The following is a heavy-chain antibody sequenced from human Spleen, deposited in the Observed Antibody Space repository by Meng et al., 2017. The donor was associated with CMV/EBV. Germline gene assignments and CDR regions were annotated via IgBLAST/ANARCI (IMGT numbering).Heavy chain of an antibody. CDR3: AKEGGAKSRRKPYYFGMDV. J-gene: IGHJ6*02. CDR2: IWYDGSKQ. Sequence: GESLKISCAASGFIFKDSAMHWVRQAPGKGLEWVAVIWYDGSKQYYADSVRGRFTLSRDNSKNTLYLQMNGLRPEDTAVYYCAKEGGAKSRRKPYYFGMDVWGRGTTVTVS. V-gene: IGHV3-33*03. CDR1: GFIFKDSA. D-gene: IGHD2-2*01.